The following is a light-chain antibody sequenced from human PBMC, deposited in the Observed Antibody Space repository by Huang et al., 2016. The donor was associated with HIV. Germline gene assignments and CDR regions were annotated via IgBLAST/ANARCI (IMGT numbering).Light chain of an antibody. Sequence: DIQMTQAPSSLSAPVGDRFIITCRASQIINRYLNWYQQMSGRAPKLLISGASTLQVGVSPRFSGSGSGTDFTLTITDVQPEDSATYFCQQSYNIPRTFGQGTLLEI. CDR3: QQSYNIPRT. J-gene: IGKJ2*01. CDR2: GAS. V-gene: IGKV1-39*01. CDR1: QIINRY.